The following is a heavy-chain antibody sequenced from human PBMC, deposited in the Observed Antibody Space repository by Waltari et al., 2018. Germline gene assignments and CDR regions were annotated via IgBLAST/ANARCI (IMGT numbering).Heavy chain of an antibody. V-gene: IGHV5-51*01. J-gene: IGHJ3*02. D-gene: IGHD6-19*01. Sequence: WIGWVRQMPGKGLEWMGIIYPGDSDTRYSPSFQGQVTISADKSISTAYLQWSSLKASDTAMYYCARPYGEQWTDAFDIWGQGTMVTVSS. CDR3: ARPYGEQWTDAFDI. CDR2: IYPGDSDT. CDR1: W.